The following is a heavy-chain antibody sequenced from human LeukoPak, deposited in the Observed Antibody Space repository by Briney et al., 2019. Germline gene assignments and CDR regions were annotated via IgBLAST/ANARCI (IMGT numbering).Heavy chain of an antibody. J-gene: IGHJ4*02. Sequence: PSETLSLTCTISNDSVSSYYWNWIRQSPEKGLEWIGYISNRGSTTYNPSLRSRVTISVDMGKNQVSLKMRSVTAADTAMYYCAREEVTIFTESFDYWGQGTLVTVSS. CDR2: ISNRGST. V-gene: IGHV4-4*08. CDR3: AREEVTIFTESFDY. D-gene: IGHD3-3*01. CDR1: NDSVSSYY.